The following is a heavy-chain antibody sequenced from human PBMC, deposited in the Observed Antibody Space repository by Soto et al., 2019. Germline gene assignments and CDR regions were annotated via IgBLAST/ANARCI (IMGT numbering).Heavy chain of an antibody. Sequence: PGGSLRLSCAASGFTFSSYAMSWVRQAPGKGLEWVSAISGSGGSTYYADSVEGRFTISRDNSKNTLYLQMNSLRAEDTAVYYCAMRITIFGVVTWAMDVWGQGTTVTVSS. CDR2: ISGSGGST. CDR1: GFTFSSYA. J-gene: IGHJ6*02. D-gene: IGHD3-3*01. CDR3: AMRITIFGVVTWAMDV. V-gene: IGHV3-23*01.